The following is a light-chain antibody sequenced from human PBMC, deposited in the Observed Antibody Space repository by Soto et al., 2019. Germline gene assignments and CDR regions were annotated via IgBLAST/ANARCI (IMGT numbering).Light chain of an antibody. CDR3: QQYNSYWT. V-gene: IGKV1-5*01. CDR1: QRMSGF. CDR2: DAS. Sequence: DIQMTPAPSTLSASVGDRVPITCRASQRMSGFLAWYQQKPGKAPQLLISDASSLESGVPSRFSGSGSGTEFTLTISSLQPDDFATYYCQQYNSYWTFGQGTKVDIK. J-gene: IGKJ1*01.